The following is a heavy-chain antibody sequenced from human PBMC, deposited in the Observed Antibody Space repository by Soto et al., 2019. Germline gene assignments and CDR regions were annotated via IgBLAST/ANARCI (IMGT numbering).Heavy chain of an antibody. CDR2: IFSNDEK. V-gene: IGHV2-26*01. D-gene: IGHD1-26*01. Sequence: QVTLKESGPVLVKPTETLTLTCTVSGFSLSNARMGVSWIRQPPGKALEWLAHIFSNDEKSYSTSLKSRLTIPKYTSKSQVALTMTNMDPVDTATYYWARIREVGATFDYWGQGTLVTVSS. J-gene: IGHJ4*02. CDR3: ARIREVGATFDY. CDR1: GFSLSNARMG.